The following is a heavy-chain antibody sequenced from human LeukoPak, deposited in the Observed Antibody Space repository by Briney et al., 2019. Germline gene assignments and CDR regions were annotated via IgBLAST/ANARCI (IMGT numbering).Heavy chain of an antibody. Sequence: GGSLRLSCAASGFTFDDYAMHWVRQPPGKGLEWVSSISVNSGSIGYADSVQGRFTISRDNGKSALYLQMNSLRTEDTAFYFCAKGFFGKHCTGGSCYSWYFDLWGRGALVTVSS. D-gene: IGHD2-15*01. CDR1: GFTFDDYA. CDR2: ISVNSGSI. CDR3: AKGFFGKHCTGGSCYSWYFDL. J-gene: IGHJ2*01. V-gene: IGHV3-9*01.